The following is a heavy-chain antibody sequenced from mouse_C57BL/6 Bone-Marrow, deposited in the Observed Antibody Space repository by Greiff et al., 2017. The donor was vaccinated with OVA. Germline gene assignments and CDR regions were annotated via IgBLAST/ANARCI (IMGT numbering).Heavy chain of an antibody. D-gene: IGHD1-1*01. CDR3: ARNPYYYGSSLYAMDY. Sequence: DVMLVESGGGLVQPGGSLKLSCAASGFTFSDYGMAWVRQAPRKGPEWVAFISNLAYSIYYADTVTGRFIISRENAKNTLYLEMSSLRSEDTAMYYCARNPYYYGSSLYAMDYWGQGTSVTVSS. J-gene: IGHJ4*01. CDR1: GFTFSDYG. CDR2: ISNLAYSI. V-gene: IGHV5-15*01.